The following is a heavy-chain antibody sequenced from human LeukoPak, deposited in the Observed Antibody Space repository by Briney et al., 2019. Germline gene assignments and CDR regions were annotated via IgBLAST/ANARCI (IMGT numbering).Heavy chain of an antibody. CDR3: ARDPGKRYCSSTSCYSSDAFDI. V-gene: IGHV1-2*02. J-gene: IGHJ3*02. CDR2: INPNSGGT. D-gene: IGHD2-2*01. CDR1: GYTFTGYC. Sequence: ASVKVSCKASGYTFTGYCMHWVRQAPGQGLEWMGWINPNSGGTNYAQKFQGRVTMTRDTSISTAYMELSRLRSDDTAVYYCARDPGKRYCSSTSCYSSDAFDIWGQGTMVTVSS.